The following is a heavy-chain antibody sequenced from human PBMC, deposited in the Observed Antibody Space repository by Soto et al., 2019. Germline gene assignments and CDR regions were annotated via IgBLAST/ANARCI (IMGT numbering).Heavy chain of an antibody. CDR2: ISGSGGST. Sequence: GGSLRLSCAASGFTFSSYVMSWVRQTPGKGLEWVSAISGSGGSTYYADSVKGRFSISRDNSKNMLYLQMNSLRAEDTAVYYCAKAIPGDYIWGSYRSDAFDIWGQGTMVTVSS. J-gene: IGHJ3*02. CDR3: AKAIPGDYIWGSYRSDAFDI. V-gene: IGHV3-23*01. D-gene: IGHD3-16*02. CDR1: GFTFSSYV.